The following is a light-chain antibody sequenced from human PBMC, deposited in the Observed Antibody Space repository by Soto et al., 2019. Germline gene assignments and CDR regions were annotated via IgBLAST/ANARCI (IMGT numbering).Light chain of an antibody. CDR1: TGAVTNGHY. V-gene: IGLV7-46*01. Sequence: VVTQEPSLTVSPGGTVTLTCGSSTGAVTNGHYPYWFQQKPGQAPRTLIYDTTNRHSWTPARFSGSLLGGKAALTLSGAQPEDEAEYYCLLYYNGPYVFGTGTKVTVL. CDR2: DTT. CDR3: LLYYNGPYV. J-gene: IGLJ1*01.